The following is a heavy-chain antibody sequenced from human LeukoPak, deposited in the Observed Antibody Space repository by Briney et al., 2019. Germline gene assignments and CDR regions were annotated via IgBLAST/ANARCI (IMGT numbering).Heavy chain of an antibody. CDR3: ARVRSGYYFFDS. D-gene: IGHD5-12*01. CDR1: GFIFSSYE. Sequence: AGGSLRLSCAASGFIFSSYEMNWVRQAPGKGLEWVSYSSSSGSVYYADSVKGRFTISRDNAKNSLYLQMNSLRAEDTAVYYCARVRSGYYFFDSWGQGTLVTVSS. V-gene: IGHV3-48*03. J-gene: IGHJ4*02. CDR2: SSSSGSV.